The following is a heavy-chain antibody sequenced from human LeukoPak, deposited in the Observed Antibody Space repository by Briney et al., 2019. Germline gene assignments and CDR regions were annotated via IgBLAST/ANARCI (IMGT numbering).Heavy chain of an antibody. CDR2: IYYSAST. CDR3: ARDQASGWYRWFDP. V-gene: IGHV4-39*07. CDR1: GGSISSSRYY. Sequence: SETLSLTCTVSGGSISSSRYYWGWIRQPPGKGLEWIGSIYYSASTYYNPSLKSRVTISIDTSKNQFSLELNSVTAADTAVYYCARDQASGWYRWFDPWGQGTLVTVSS. D-gene: IGHD6-19*01. J-gene: IGHJ5*02.